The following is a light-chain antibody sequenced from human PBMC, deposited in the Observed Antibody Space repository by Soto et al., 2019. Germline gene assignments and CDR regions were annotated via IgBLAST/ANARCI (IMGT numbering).Light chain of an antibody. J-gene: IGLJ1*01. CDR3: CSSAAGSTYV. CDR1: SSDVGGYNL. Sequence: QSVLTQPASVSGSPGQSITISCTGTSSDVGGYNLVSWYQQHPRKAPKLIIYEGSKRPSGVSNRFSGSTSGNTASLTISALQAEDEADYFCCSSAAGSTYVFGTGTKVTVL. CDR2: EGS. V-gene: IGLV2-23*01.